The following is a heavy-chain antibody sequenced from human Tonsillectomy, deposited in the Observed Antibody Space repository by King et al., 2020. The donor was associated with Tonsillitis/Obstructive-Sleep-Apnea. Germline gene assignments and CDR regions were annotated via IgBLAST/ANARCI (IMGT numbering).Heavy chain of an antibody. D-gene: IGHD3-3*01. CDR2: IKSKTDGGTT. CDR1: GFTFSNAW. CDR3: TTKPLYDFWSEIDY. V-gene: IGHV3-15*01. Sequence: EVQLVESGGGLVKPGGSLRLSCAASGFTFSNAWMSWVRQAPGKGLEWVGRIKSKTDGGTTDYAAPVKGRFTISRDDSKNTLYLQMNSLNTEDTAVYYCTTKPLYDFWSEIDYWGQGPLVTVPS. J-gene: IGHJ4*02.